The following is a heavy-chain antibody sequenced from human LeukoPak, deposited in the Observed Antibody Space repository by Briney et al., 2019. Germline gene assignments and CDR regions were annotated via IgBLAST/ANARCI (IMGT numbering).Heavy chain of an antibody. CDR3: AREDRYYDFWSGYYTVHYYYGMDV. D-gene: IGHD3-3*01. CDR2: IYTSGST. V-gene: IGHV4-61*02. CDR1: GGSISSGSYY. Sequence: SETLSLTCTVSGGSISSGSYYWSWIRQPAGKGLEWIGRIYTSGSTNYNPSLKSRVTISVDTSKNQLSLKLSSVTAADTAVYYCAREDRYYDFWSGYYTVHYYYGMDVWGQGTTVTVSS. J-gene: IGHJ6*02.